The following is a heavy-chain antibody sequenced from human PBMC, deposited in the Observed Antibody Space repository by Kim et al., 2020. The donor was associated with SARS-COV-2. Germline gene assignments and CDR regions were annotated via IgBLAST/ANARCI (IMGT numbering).Heavy chain of an antibody. J-gene: IGHJ4*02. V-gene: IGHV3-23*01. D-gene: IGHD2-2*01. CDR3: AKLCCSSATCYVDY. Sequence: GGSLRLSCAASGFTFSNYVMSWVRQAPGKGLEWVSTVSHDDGTAYGDSVKGRFTISRDNSKNILNLQMSSLRAEDTAVYYCAKLCCSSATCYVDYWGQGTLVTVPS. CDR2: VSHDDGTA. CDR1: GFTFSNYV.